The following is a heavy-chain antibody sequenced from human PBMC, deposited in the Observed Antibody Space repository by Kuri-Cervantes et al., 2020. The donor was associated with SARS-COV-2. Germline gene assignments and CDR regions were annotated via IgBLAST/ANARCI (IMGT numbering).Heavy chain of an antibody. V-gene: IGHV4-4*07. CDR3: AREGDGNYPEPFDH. CDR2: IFTSGTT. CDR1: AGSIRNYY. J-gene: IGHJ4*02. D-gene: IGHD1-7*01. Sequence: SETLSLTCTVSAGSIRNYYWNWVRQPAGKGLEWIGRIFTSGTTNYNPSLMSRVTMSIDTSKNQFSLRLTSVTAADTAVYYCAREGDGNYPEPFDHWGQGTLVTVSS.